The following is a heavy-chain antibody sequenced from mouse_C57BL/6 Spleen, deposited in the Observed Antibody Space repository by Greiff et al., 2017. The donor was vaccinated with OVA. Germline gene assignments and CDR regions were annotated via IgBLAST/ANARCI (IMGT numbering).Heavy chain of an antibody. J-gene: IGHJ3*01. D-gene: IGHD3-1*01. CDR1: GYTFTSYW. Sequence: QVQLQQPGAELVKPGASVKLSCKASGYTFTSYWMQWVKQRPGQGLEWIGAIDPSDSYTNYNQKFKGKATLTVDTSSSTAYMQLSSLTSEDSAVYYCARRATPAWFAYWGQGTLVTVSA. V-gene: IGHV1-50*01. CDR3: ARRATPAWFAY. CDR2: IDPSDSYT.